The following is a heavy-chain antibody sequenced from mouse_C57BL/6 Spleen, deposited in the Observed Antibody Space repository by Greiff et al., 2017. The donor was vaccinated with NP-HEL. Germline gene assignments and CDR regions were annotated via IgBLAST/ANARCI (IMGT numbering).Heavy chain of an antibody. CDR3: ARGLYDYDFDY. CDR2: ISSGSSTI. V-gene: IGHV5-17*01. Sequence: DVHLVESGGGLVKPGGSLKLSCAASGFTFSDYGMHWVRQAPEKGLEWVAYISSGSSTIYYADTVKGRFTISRDNAKNTLFLQMTSLRSEDTAMYYCARGLYDYDFDYWGQGTTLTVSS. CDR1: GFTFSDYG. D-gene: IGHD2-4*01. J-gene: IGHJ2*01.